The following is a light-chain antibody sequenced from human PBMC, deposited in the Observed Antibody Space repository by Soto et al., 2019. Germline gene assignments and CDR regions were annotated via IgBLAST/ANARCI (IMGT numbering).Light chain of an antibody. V-gene: IGLV7-43*01. Sequence: QAVVTQEPSLTVSPGGTVTLTCASSTGAVTSGYYPSWFQQKPGQPPRTLIYSTNNRHYWTPARFSGSLLGGKAALTLSGVQPEDEADYFCLLYYGGPRIFGGGTQLTVL. CDR1: TGAVTSGYY. CDR2: STN. J-gene: IGLJ7*01. CDR3: LLYYGGPRI.